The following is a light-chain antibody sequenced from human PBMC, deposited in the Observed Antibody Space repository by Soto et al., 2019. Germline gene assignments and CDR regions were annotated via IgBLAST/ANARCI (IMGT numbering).Light chain of an antibody. J-gene: IGKJ1*01. V-gene: IGKV3-11*01. CDR1: QSVSSY. CDR3: QQYGSSGT. CDR2: DAS. Sequence: VFTQSPGTLSLSPGERATLSCRASQSVSSYLAWYQQKPGQAPRLLIYDASNRATGIPARFSGSGSGTDFTLTISSLEPEDFAVYYCQQYGSSGTFGQGTKVDIK.